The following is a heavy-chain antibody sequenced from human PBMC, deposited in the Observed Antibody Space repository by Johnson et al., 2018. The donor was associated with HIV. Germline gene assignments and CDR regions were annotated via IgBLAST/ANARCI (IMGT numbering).Heavy chain of an antibody. CDR3: ARPRVSSGRHGAFDI. CDR1: GFTFSNYW. J-gene: IGHJ3*02. D-gene: IGHD3-22*01. V-gene: IGHV3-7*01. Sequence: EVQLVESGGGLVQPGRSLRLSCAASGFTFSNYWMSWVRQAPGKGLEWVANIKQDGSEKYYEDSVKGRFNISRDNAKNSLFLQMNSLRAEDTAVYYCARPRVSSGRHGAFDIWGQGTMVTVSS. CDR2: IKQDGSEK.